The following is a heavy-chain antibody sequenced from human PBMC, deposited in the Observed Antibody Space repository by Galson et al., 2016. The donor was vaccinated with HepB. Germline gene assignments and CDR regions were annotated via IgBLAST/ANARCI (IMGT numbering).Heavy chain of an antibody. CDR2: INWSGIST. D-gene: IGHD3-22*01. CDR1: GFTFDEHA. J-gene: IGHJ4*02. Sequence: SLRLSCAASGFTFDEHAMSWVRQAPGKGLEWVSSINWSGISTGYADSVRGRFTISRDNAKNSLHLQMNSLRAEDTAFYYCARVKGTTYYYDSSSYYNDWGQGTLVTVSS. CDR3: ARVKGTTYYYDSSSYYND. V-gene: IGHV3-20*04.